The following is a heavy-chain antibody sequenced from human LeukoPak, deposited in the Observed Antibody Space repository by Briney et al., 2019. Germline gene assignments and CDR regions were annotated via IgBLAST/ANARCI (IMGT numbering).Heavy chain of an antibody. J-gene: IGHJ3*02. CDR1: GGSLSSYY. Sequence: SETLSLTCTVSGGSLSSYYWSWIRQPPGKGLEWIGYIYYSGSTNYNPSLRSRVTISVDTSKNQFSLKLSSVTAADTAVYYCARGSYGSGTYYEAFDIWGQGTMVTVSS. CDR2: IYYSGST. V-gene: IGHV4-59*01. CDR3: ARGSYGSGTYYEAFDI. D-gene: IGHD3-10*01.